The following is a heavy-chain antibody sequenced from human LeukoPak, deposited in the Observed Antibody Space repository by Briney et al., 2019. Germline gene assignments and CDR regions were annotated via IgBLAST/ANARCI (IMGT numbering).Heavy chain of an antibody. CDR1: GGXXSSYY. CDR3: AKDARSGWNFDY. D-gene: IGHD6-19*01. CDR2: IYTSGST. Sequence: XXXXXXSGGXXSSYYWSWIRQPAGKGLEWIGRIYTSGSTNYNPSLKSRVTMSVDTSKNQFSLKLSSVTAADTAVYYCAKDARSGWNFDYWGQGTLVTVSS. J-gene: IGHJ4*02. V-gene: IGHV4-4*07.